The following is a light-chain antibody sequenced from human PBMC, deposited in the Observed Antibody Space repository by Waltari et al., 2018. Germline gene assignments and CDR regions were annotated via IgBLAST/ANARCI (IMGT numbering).Light chain of an antibody. J-gene: IGKJ1*01. CDR3: QQFQSHLRT. CDR2: WAS. CDR1: QSVLHSSNNKNY. V-gene: IGKV4-1*01. Sequence: DIVMTQSPESLAVSLGERATIPCKSSQSVLHSSNNKNYFAWYQQKPGQPPKLLIYWASTRKSGVPDRFSGSGSGTGFTLTISSLQAEDVAVYYCQQFQSHLRTFGQGTKVEIK.